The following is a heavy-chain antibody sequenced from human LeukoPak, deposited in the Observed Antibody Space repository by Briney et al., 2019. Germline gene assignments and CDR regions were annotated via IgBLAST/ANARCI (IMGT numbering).Heavy chain of an antibody. V-gene: IGHV3-30*18. CDR1: GFTFSLYG. CDR3: AKDRSIAAADYYFDY. J-gene: IGHJ4*02. Sequence: GGSLRLSCAASGFTFSLYGMPWVRQAPGKGLEWVAVISRDGGDKHSADSVKGRFTISRDNSKNTLFLQMNSLRAEDTAVYYCAKDRSIAAADYYFDYWGQGTPVTVSS. CDR2: ISRDGGDK. D-gene: IGHD6-13*01.